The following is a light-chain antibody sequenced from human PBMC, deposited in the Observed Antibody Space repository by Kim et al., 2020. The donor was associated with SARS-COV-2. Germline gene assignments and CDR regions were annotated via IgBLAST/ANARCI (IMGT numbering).Light chain of an antibody. J-gene: IGLJ3*02. CDR2: DVS. V-gene: IGLV2-11*01. Sequence: GGSVTISCTGTSSDVGGYNYVSWYQQHPGKAPKLMIYDVSKRPSGGPDRFSGSKSGSTASLTISGLQAEDEADYYCCSYAGSYTLVFGGGTKLTVL. CDR3: CSYAGSYTLV. CDR1: SSDVGGYNY.